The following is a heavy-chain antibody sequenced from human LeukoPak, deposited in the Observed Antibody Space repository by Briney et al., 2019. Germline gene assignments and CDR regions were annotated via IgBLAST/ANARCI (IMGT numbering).Heavy chain of an antibody. CDR2: IHYSGST. J-gene: IGHJ5*02. Sequence: PSETLSLTCTVSGGAISGYYWNWIRQPPGKGLEWIGHIHYSGSTNYNPSLKSRVTMSVDTSKNQFSLKLTSVTAADTAVYYCARGGLPRENWFDPWGQGTLVTVSS. CDR3: ARGGLPRENWFDP. V-gene: IGHV4-59*12. D-gene: IGHD3/OR15-3a*01. CDR1: GGAISGYY.